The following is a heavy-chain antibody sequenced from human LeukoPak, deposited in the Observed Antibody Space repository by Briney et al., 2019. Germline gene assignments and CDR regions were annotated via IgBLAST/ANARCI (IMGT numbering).Heavy chain of an antibody. V-gene: IGHV3-21*01. D-gene: IGHD3-22*01. CDR3: ARDSSYYYDSSGYYNWFDP. J-gene: IGHJ5*02. CDR1: GFTFSSYA. CDR2: ISSSSSYI. Sequence: GGSLRLSCAASGFTFSSYAMSWVRRAPGKGLEWVSSISSSSSYIYYADSVKGRFTISRDNAKNSLYLQMNSLGAEDTAVYYCARDSSYYYDSSGYYNWFDPWGQGTLVTVSS.